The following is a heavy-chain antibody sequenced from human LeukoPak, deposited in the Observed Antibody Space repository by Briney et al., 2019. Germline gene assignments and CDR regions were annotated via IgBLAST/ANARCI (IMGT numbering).Heavy chain of an antibody. V-gene: IGHV1-2*02. D-gene: IGHD6-13*01. CDR3: ARDPPLGAAATLYYFDY. Sequence: VAAVRVSCKVSGYTFTSSNINWVRQAPGQGLEWMGWINPNSGGTNYAQKFQGRVTMTRDTSISTAYMELSRLRSDDTAVYYCARDPPLGAAATLYYFDYWGQGTLVTVSP. CDR1: GYTFTSSN. CDR2: INPNSGGT. J-gene: IGHJ4*02.